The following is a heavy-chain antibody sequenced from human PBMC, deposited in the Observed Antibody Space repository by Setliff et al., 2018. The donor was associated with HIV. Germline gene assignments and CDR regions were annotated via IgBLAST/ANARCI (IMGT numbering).Heavy chain of an antibody. J-gene: IGHJ4*02. CDR1: GGSMSSHY. Sequence: PSETLSLTCTVSGGSMSSHYWSWIRQSPGKVLAWIGSIYYSGSTNYNPSVKSRVTISIDTSNKQFALSLGSVTAADTALYFCARDVATVTTPERGDWGPGTLVTVSS. V-gene: IGHV4-59*11. CDR3: ARDVATVTTPERGD. D-gene: IGHD4-17*01. CDR2: IYYSGST.